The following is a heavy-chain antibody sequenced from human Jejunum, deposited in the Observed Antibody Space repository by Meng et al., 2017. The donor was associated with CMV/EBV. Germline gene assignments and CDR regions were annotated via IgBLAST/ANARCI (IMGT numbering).Heavy chain of an antibody. Sequence: CKASGYFFTNHALHWVRQAPGQRLEWMGWVNSGDGSTKYSQKFQGRVTIARDTSASTAYMELGSLTSEDTAVYYCARERYSFGYFDYWGQGTPVTVSS. CDR1: GYFFTNHA. CDR3: ARERYSFGYFDY. D-gene: IGHD5-18*01. J-gene: IGHJ4*02. CDR2: VNSGDGST. V-gene: IGHV1-3*01.